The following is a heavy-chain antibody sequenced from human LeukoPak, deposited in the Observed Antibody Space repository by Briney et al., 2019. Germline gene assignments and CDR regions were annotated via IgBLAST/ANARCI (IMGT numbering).Heavy chain of an antibody. V-gene: IGHV3-74*03. D-gene: IGHD3-22*01. CDR1: GLTFSSHW. CDR3: VRSAFHAGSGNYYDY. J-gene: IGHJ4*02. Sequence: PGGSLRLSCAASGLTFSSHWMHWVRQAPGKGLVWVSRIDNAGSITTYADSVKGRFTISRDNAVNTLYLQMNSLRVEDTAVYYCVRSAFHAGSGNYYDYWGQGTLVTVSS. CDR2: IDNAGSIT.